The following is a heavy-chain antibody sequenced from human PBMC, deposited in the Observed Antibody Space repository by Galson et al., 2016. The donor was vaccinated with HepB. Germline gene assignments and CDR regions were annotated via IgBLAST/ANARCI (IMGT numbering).Heavy chain of an antibody. Sequence: SLRLSCAASGFTLTTYGMNWVRQAPGKGLEWVAALSDGGERTDYADSVKGRFIISRDNSKNTVYLQMNSLRVEDTAVYYCTRRTRGSPDYWGQGTLVTVSS. CDR3: TRRTRGSPDY. D-gene: IGHD3-16*01. CDR1: GFTLTTYG. CDR2: LSDGGERT. V-gene: IGHV3-23*01. J-gene: IGHJ4*02.